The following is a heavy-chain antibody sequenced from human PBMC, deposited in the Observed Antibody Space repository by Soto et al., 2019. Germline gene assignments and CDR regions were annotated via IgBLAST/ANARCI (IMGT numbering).Heavy chain of an antibody. Sequence: QVQLVQSGAEVKKPGASVKVSCKTSGYTFTNYGLNWVRQAPGQGLEWMGWISAYNRNTNFVQNLQDRVTLTTDTSTSTAYMELSSLRSDDTAVYYCARDRSINHRDFDLWGQGTLVTVSS. V-gene: IGHV1-18*04. CDR1: GYTFTNYG. D-gene: IGHD3-10*01. CDR3: ARDRSINHRDFDL. CDR2: ISAYNRNT. J-gene: IGHJ4*02.